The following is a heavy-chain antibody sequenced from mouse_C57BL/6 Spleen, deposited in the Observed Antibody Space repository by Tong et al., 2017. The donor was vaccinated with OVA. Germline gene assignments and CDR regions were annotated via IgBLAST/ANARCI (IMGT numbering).Heavy chain of an antibody. Sequence: EVQLQESGGGLVKPGGSLKLSCAASGFTFSSYAMSWVRQTPEKRLEWVATISDGGSYTYYTDNVKGRFTISRDNAKNNLYLQMSRLKTEDTAMYYCARDADWAFDYWGQGTTLTVSS. J-gene: IGHJ2*01. CDR3: ARDADWAFDY. D-gene: IGHD4-1*01. CDR2: ISDGGSYT. CDR1: GFTFSSYA. V-gene: IGHV5-4*01.